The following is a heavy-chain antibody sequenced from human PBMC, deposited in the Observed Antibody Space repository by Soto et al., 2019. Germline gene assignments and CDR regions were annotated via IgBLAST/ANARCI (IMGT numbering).Heavy chain of an antibody. Sequence: EVQLVESGGGLVQPGGSLRLSCAGSGFTFSNYWMHWVRQAPGKGLEWVSRIDHDGPTDYADSVRGRFTISRDNAENTLDLQTNRLRPEVTAVYYCVRDSHGDYWGQGTLVTVSS. CDR2: IDHDGPT. CDR3: VRDSHGDY. J-gene: IGHJ4*02. CDR1: GFTFSNYW. V-gene: IGHV3-74*01.